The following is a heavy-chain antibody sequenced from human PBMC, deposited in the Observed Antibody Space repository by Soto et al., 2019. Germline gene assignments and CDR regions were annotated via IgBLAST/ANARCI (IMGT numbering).Heavy chain of an antibody. CDR2: INHSGST. CDR1: GGSFSGYY. V-gene: IGHV4-34*01. D-gene: IGHD3-16*01. Sequence: QVQLQQWGAGLLKPSETLSLTCAVYGGSFSGYYWSWIRQPPGKGLEWIGEINHSGSTNYNPSLKSRVTIPVDTSKNQFSLKLSSVTAADTAVYYCARESGGTFDYWGQGTLVTVSS. CDR3: ARESGGTFDY. J-gene: IGHJ4*02.